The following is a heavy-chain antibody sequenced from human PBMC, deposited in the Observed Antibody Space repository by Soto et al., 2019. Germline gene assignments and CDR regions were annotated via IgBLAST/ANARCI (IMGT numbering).Heavy chain of an antibody. D-gene: IGHD2-2*01. Sequence: GGSLRLSCAASGFTFSSYAMSWVRQAPGKGLEWVSAISGSGGSTYYADSVKGRFTISRDNSKNTLYLQMNSLRAEDTAVYYCAKDLFVVGYCSSTSCYEDHWGQGTLVTVSS. CDR1: GFTFSSYA. V-gene: IGHV3-23*01. CDR3: AKDLFVVGYCSSTSCYEDH. CDR2: ISGSGGST. J-gene: IGHJ4*02.